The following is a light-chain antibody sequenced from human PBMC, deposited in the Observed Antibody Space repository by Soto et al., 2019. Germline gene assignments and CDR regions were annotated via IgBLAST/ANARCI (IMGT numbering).Light chain of an antibody. CDR3: QQYNNWGLS. CDR1: ETVGTN. CDR2: GSS. V-gene: IGKV3D-15*01. Sequence: IVLTQSPATLSVSPGERVTLSCRASETVGTNLAWYQQRPGQPPRLLIYGSSTRATGISATFSGSGSRTEFTLTISSLQPEDSAVYYCQQYNNWGLSFGGGTRVEIK. J-gene: IGKJ4*01.